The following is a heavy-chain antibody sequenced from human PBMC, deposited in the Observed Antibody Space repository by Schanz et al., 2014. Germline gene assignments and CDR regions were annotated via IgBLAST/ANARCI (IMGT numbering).Heavy chain of an antibody. CDR3: ARDGYNAYDLKRGDY. Sequence: VQLVESGGGLIHPGGSLRLSCAVSGFTVNTNYMTWVRQAPGKGLEWVANIKQDGSEKYYVDSVQGRFTISRDNAKNSLYLQMNSLRAEDTAVYYCARDGYNAYDLKRGDYWGQGTQVAVSS. D-gene: IGHD5-12*01. J-gene: IGHJ4*02. CDR1: GFTVNTNY. CDR2: IKQDGSEK. V-gene: IGHV3-7*01.